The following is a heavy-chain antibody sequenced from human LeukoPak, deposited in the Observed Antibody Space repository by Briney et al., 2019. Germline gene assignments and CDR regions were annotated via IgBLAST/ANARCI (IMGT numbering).Heavy chain of an antibody. J-gene: IGHJ5*02. CDR2: IYDSGST. D-gene: IGHD2-2*01. V-gene: IGHV4-30-4*07. Sequence: SQTLSLTCAVSGGSISSGGYSWSWIRQPPGKGLEWIGYIYDSGSTYYNPSLKSRVTISVDTSKNQFSLKLSSVTAADTAVYYCARAPGYCSSTSCYGYNWFDPWGQGTLVTVSS. CDR1: GGSISSGGYS. CDR3: ARAPGYCSSTSCYGYNWFDP.